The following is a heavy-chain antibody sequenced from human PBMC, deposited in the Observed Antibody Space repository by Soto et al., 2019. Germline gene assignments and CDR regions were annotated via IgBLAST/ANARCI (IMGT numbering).Heavy chain of an antibody. CDR2: INPNRGGT. Sequence: QVQLVQSWAEVKEPGASVTVSCTASGYTFIAYYIQWVRQAPGQGLERVGWINPNRGGTKYAEKFEGRVTMTSDTSTRTAYLKLSSLRADDTAIFYCARESDGTTGTTADSNAFNIWGQGTMVTASS. J-gene: IGHJ3*02. CDR1: GYTFIAYY. CDR3: ARESDGTTGTTADSNAFNI. D-gene: IGHD1-1*01. V-gene: IGHV1-2*02.